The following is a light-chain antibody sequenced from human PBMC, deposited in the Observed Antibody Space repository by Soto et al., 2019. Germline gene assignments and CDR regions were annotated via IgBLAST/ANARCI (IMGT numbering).Light chain of an antibody. J-gene: IGLJ2*01. CDR1: SSDVGGYDY. Sequence: QSALTQPASVSGSPGQSITISCTGTSSDVGGYDYVSWYQQHPGKAPKIMIYDVTNRPSGVSNRFSGSKSGNTASLTISGLQADDEADYYCSSYTGSGTHVVFGGGTKLTVL. V-gene: IGLV2-14*03. CDR3: SSYTGSGTHVV. CDR2: DVT.